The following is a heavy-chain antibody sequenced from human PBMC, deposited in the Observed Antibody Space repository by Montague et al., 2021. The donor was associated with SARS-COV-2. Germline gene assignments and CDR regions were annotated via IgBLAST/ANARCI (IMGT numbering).Heavy chain of an antibody. CDR3: ARQKMGSVTIFGVVMHYRWFDP. V-gene: IGHV4-39*01. J-gene: IGHJ5*02. CDR1: GGSISSSSYY. D-gene: IGHD3-3*01. CDR2: IYYSGST. Sequence: SETRSLTCTVSGGSISSSSYYWGWIRQPPGKGLEWIGNIYYSGSTYYNPSLKSRVTISVDTPKNQFSLKLSSVTAADTAVYYCARQKMGSVTIFGVVMHYRWFDPWGQGTMVTVSS.